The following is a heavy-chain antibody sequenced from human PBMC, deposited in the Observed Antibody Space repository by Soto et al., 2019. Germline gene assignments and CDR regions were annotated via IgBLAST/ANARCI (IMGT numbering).Heavy chain of an antibody. CDR1: GGSISSYY. CDR2: IYYSGST. J-gene: IGHJ4*02. CDR3: ARDRPALVRYVDWLALPPAYYFDY. V-gene: IGHV4-59*01. Sequence: SETLSLTCTVSGGSISSYYWSWIRQPPGKGLEWIGYIYYSGSTNYNPSLKSRVTISVDTSKNQFSLKLSSVTAADTAVYYCARDRPALVRYVDWLALPPAYYFDYWGKGTLVTVAS. D-gene: IGHD3-9*01.